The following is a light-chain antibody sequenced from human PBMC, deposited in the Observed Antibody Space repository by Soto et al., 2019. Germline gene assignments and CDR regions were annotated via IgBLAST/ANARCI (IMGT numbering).Light chain of an antibody. CDR2: AAS. CDR3: QQLNSYHRT. Sequence: DIQLTQSPSFLSASVGDRVTITCRASQGIARYLAWYQQKPGKAPKLLIYAASTSQSGVPSRFSGSGSGTEFTLTISSLQPEDFATYYCQQLNSYHRTCGQGTKVEIK. V-gene: IGKV1-9*01. CDR1: QGIARY. J-gene: IGKJ1*01.